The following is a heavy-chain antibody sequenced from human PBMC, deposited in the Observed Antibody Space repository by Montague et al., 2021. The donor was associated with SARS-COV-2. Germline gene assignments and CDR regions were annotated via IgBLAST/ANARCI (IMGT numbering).Heavy chain of an antibody. D-gene: IGHD2-2*01. V-gene: IGHV4-61*02. J-gene: IGHJ6*02. CDR1: GGSISTSSYY. Sequence: TLSLTCIVSGGSISTSSYYWTWIRQPAGKGLEWIGRIYASGNTNYNPSPKSRVTMSVDTSKNQFSLNLSSVTAADTAVYYCASQEGVVVPAAQEDYYYYGMDVWGQGTTVTVSS. CDR3: ASQEGVVVPAAQEDYYYYGMDV. CDR2: IYASGNT.